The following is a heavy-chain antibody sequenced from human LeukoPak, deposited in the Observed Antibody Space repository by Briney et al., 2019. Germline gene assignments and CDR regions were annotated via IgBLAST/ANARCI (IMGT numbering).Heavy chain of an antibody. J-gene: IGHJ4*02. Sequence: SETLSLTCAVSGGSISSTNWWSWIRQHPGKGLEWIGYIYYSGSTYYNPSLKSRVTISLDTSKNQFSLKLSSVTAADTAVYYCARDQEDSGTDYWGQGTLVTVSS. V-gene: IGHV4-31*11. D-gene: IGHD3-10*01. CDR3: ARDQEDSGTDY. CDR1: GGSISSTNW. CDR2: IYYSGST.